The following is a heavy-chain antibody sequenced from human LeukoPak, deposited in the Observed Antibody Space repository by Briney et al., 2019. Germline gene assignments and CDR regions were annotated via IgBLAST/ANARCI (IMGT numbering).Heavy chain of an antibody. CDR3: ARGPSSTRAEPELGY. D-gene: IGHD2-2*01. V-gene: IGHV3-23*01. CDR2: ISGSGGST. J-gene: IGHJ4*02. CDR1: GFTFSNAW. Sequence: GGSLRLSCAASGFTFSNAWMTWVRQAPGKGLEWVSAISGSGGSTYYADSVKGRFTISRDNSKNSLYLQMNSLKTEDTAVYYCARGPSSTRAEPELGYWGQGTLVTVSS.